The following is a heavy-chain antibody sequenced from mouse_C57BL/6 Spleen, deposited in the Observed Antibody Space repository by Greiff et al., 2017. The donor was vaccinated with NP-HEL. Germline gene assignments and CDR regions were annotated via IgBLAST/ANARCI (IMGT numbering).Heavy chain of an antibody. J-gene: IGHJ2*01. D-gene: IGHD2-5*01. V-gene: IGHV5-6*01. CDR3: ASSYYSNYYFDY. CDR2: ISSGGSYT. CDR1: GFTFSSYG. Sequence: EVQGVESGGDLVKPGGSLKLSCAASGFTFSSYGMSWVRQTPDKRLEWVATISSGGSYTYYPDSVKGRFTISRDNAKNTLYLQMSSLKSEDTAMYYCASSYYSNYYFDYWGQGTTLTVSS.